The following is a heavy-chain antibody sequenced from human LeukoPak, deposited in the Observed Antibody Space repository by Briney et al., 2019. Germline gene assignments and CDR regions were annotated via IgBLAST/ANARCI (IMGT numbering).Heavy chain of an antibody. V-gene: IGHV1-69*04. D-gene: IGHD3-10*01. CDR2: IIPILGTA. CDR3: ARESDSHYGSGDYDPFDI. CDR1: GGTFSSYA. Sequence: SVKVSCKASGGTFSSYAISWVRQAPGQGLEWMGRIIPILGTANYAQKFQGRVTITADKSTSTAYMELSSLRSEDTAVYYCARESDSHYGSGDYDPFDIWGQGTMVIVSS. J-gene: IGHJ3*02.